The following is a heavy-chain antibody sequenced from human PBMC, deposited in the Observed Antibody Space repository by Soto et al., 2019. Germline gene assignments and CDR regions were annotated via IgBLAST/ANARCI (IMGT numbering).Heavy chain of an antibody. CDR1: GVTFRSYW. D-gene: IGHD1-26*01. CDR3: VRDDVGVGIDY. V-gene: IGHV3-74*03. Sequence: GGSLRLCCAASGVTFRSYWMHWVRQVPGKGLVWVSHIDSDGNYTTYADSVKGRFTISRDNAKNTVYLQMNSLRAEDTAVYYCVRDDVGVGIDYWGLGTLVTVSS. J-gene: IGHJ4*02. CDR2: IDSDGNYT.